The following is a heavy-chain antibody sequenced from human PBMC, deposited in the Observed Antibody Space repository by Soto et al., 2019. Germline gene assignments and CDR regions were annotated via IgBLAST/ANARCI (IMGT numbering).Heavy chain of an antibody. CDR1: GFTFNSYG. Sequence: QVQLVESGGGVVQPGRSLRLSCAASGFTFNSYGMHWVRQGPGNGLEWVAFISYDSTKTYYADSVKGRFTISRDNYNRALYVQMNSLTGEDTAVYYCARTRSAWSDFHYYSLDVWGQGTTVTVSS. V-gene: IGHV3-30*03. J-gene: IGHJ6*02. CDR3: ARTRSAWSDFHYYSLDV. D-gene: IGHD1-26*01. CDR2: ISYDSTKT.